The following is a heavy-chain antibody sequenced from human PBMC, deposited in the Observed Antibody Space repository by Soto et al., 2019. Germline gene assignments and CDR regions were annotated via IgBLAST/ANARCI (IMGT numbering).Heavy chain of an antibody. Sequence: SGPTLVNPTQTLTLTCTFSGFSLSTSGVGVGWIRQPPGKALEWVAYVYWNNDKRYSPSLRNRLTITKDTSKNQVVLTMKNVDPVDTATYYCAASRSGSSGWYYFDHWGQGTLVTVS. CDR2: VYWNNDK. D-gene: IGHD6-19*01. V-gene: IGHV2-5*01. J-gene: IGHJ4*02. CDR3: AASRSGSSGWYYFDH. CDR1: GFSLSTSGVG.